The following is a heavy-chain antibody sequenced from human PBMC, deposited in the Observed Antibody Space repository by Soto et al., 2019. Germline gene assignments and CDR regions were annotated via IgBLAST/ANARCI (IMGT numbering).Heavy chain of an antibody. V-gene: IGHV1-18*01. D-gene: IGHD2-15*01. CDR2: ISAYNGNT. Sequence: ASVKVSCKASGYTFTSYGISWVRQAPGQGLEWMGWISAYNGNTNYAQKLQGRVTMTTDTSTSTAYMELRSLRSDDTAVYYCARVPVTCSGGSCYSSLDYWGQGALVTVSS. CDR1: GYTFTSYG. J-gene: IGHJ4*02. CDR3: ARVPVTCSGGSCYSSLDY.